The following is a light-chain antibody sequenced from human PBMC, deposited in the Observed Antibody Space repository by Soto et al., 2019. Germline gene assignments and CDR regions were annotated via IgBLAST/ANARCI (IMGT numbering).Light chain of an antibody. CDR2: DVS. V-gene: IGLV2-14*03. J-gene: IGLJ1*01. Sequence: QSVLTQPASVSGSPGQSIAISCTGTSSDVGSDYNYASWYQQHPGKAPKLMVYDVSTRPSGVSNRFSGSKSGTTASLTISGLQAEDEADYYCCSYTSISTYVFGTGTKSPS. CDR1: SSDVGSDYNY. CDR3: CSYTSISTYV.